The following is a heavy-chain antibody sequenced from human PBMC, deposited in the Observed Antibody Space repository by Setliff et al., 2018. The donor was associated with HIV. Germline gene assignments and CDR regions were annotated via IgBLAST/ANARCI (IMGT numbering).Heavy chain of an antibody. V-gene: IGHV4-39*01. J-gene: IGHJ4*02. D-gene: IGHD5-18*01. CDR2: IYYSGTT. Sequence: SETLSLTCTVSGGLISSHIYQWGWIRQPPGKGLEWIGSIYYSGTTYYNPSLKSRLTISIDTSMNQFSLRLNALTAADTAVYHCAGGYRYGAFDYWGQGTLVTVSS. CDR1: GGLISSHIYQ. CDR3: AGGYRYGAFDY.